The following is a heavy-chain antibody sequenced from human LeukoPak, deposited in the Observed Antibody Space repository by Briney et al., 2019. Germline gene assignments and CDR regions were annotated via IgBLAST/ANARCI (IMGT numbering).Heavy chain of an antibody. J-gene: IGHJ4*02. D-gene: IGHD5-12*01. CDR3: ARLTGYDWESSYDY. Sequence: SETLSLTCTVSGGSISNYYWSWIRQPAGKGLEWIGRISTIGITNYNPSLNSRVTISIDTSKNQFSLKLSSVTAADTAVHYCARLTGYDWESSYDYWGQGTLVTVSS. CDR1: GGSISNYY. V-gene: IGHV4-4*07. CDR2: ISTIGIT.